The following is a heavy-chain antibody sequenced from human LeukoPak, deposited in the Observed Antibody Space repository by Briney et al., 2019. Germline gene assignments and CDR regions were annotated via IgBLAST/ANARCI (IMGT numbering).Heavy chain of an antibody. V-gene: IGHV3-30*02. J-gene: IGHJ3*01. CDR3: AKVVTGSRNAFDV. CDR1: GFTFSNYG. CDR2: IRNDGSTK. Sequence: GGSLRLSCAASGFTFSNYGMHWVRQAPGKGLEWVAFIRNDGSTKYYVDSVKGRFVISRDNAMNTLYLQMNSVRAEDTAVYYCAKVVTGSRNAFDVWGQGTMVTVSS. D-gene: IGHD1-20*01.